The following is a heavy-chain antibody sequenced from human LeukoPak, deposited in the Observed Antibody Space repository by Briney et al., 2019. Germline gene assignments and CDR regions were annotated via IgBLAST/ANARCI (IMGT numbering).Heavy chain of an antibody. V-gene: IGHV1-69*15. CDR2: IIPIYNPV. CDR3: AREPLGCGGDCHFDY. J-gene: IGHJ4*02. D-gene: IGHD2-21*02. Sequence: SVKVSCKTSGGTFSSYAFSWMRQAPGQGLEWVGRIIPIYNPVDYTQRFQGRVTIIADESTNTVYLELSSLRYDDTAVYYCAREPLGCGGDCHFDYWGQGTLVTVSS. CDR1: GGTFSSYA.